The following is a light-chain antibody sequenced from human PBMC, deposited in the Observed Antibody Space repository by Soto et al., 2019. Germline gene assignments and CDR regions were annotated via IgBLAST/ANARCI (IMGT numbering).Light chain of an antibody. CDR3: SSYTSSSTVV. J-gene: IGLJ2*01. CDR2: EVS. CDR1: SSDVGGYNY. Sequence: QSVLTQPASVSGSLGQSITISCTGTSSDVGGYNYVSWYQQHPGKAPKLMIYEVSNRPSGVSSRFSGSKSGNTASLTISGLQAEDEADYYCSSYTSSSTVVFGGGTKLTVL. V-gene: IGLV2-14*01.